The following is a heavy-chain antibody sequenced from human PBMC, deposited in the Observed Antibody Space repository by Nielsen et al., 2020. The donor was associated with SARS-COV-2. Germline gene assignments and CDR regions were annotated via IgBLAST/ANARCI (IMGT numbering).Heavy chain of an antibody. CDR3: ARDKADAFDI. CDR2: IYTSGST. J-gene: IGHJ3*02. Sequence: SCTVSGGSISSGSYYWSWIRQPAGKGLEWIGRIYTSGSTNYNPSLKSRVTISVDTSKNQFSLKLSSVTAADTAVYYCARDKADAFDIWGQGTMVTVSS. CDR1: GGSISSGSYY. V-gene: IGHV4-61*02.